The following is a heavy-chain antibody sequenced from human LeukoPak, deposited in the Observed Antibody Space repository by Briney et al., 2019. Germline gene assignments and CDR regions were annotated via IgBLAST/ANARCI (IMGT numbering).Heavy chain of an antibody. Sequence: ASVKVSCKVSGHTLTELSMHWVRQAPGKGLEWMGGFDPEDGETIYAQKFQGRVTMTEDTSTDTAYMELSSLRSEDTAVYYCATDNIRGYSSVTFDYWGQGTLVTVSS. V-gene: IGHV1-24*01. J-gene: IGHJ4*02. D-gene: IGHD6-25*01. CDR1: GHTLTELS. CDR3: ATDNIRGYSSVTFDY. CDR2: FDPEDGET.